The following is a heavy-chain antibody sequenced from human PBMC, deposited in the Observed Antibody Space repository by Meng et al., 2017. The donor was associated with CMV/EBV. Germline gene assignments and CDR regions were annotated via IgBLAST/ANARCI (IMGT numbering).Heavy chain of an antibody. CDR2: INHSGST. J-gene: IGHJ4*02. Sequence: QLHQGGAGLLRPSETLPPTCAVYGGSFSCYYWSWIRQPPGKGLEWIGEINHSGSTNYNPSLKSRVTISVDTSKNQFSLKLSSVTAADTAVYYCARGRGSWYFVDYWGQGTLVTVSS. CDR3: ARGRGSWYFVDY. CDR1: GGSFSCYY. V-gene: IGHV4-34*01. D-gene: IGHD6-13*01.